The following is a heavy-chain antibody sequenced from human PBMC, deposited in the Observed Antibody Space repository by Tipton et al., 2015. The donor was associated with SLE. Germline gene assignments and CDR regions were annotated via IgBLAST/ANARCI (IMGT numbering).Heavy chain of an antibody. Sequence: TLSLTCAVYGGSFSGYYWSWIRQSPGKGLEWIGEINHSGSTNYNPSLKSRVTISVDTSKNQFSLKLSSVTAADTAVYYCARGRYDFWSGYYTGVYFAYWGQGTLVTVSS. V-gene: IGHV4-34*01. CDR3: ARGRYDFWSGYYTGVYFAY. CDR1: GGSFSGYY. D-gene: IGHD3-3*01. J-gene: IGHJ4*02. CDR2: INHSGST.